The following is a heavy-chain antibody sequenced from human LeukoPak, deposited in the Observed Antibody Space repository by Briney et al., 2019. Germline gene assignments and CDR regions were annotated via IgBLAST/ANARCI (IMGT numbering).Heavy chain of an antibody. J-gene: IGHJ5*02. CDR1: GYSFTSYW. V-gene: IGHV5-51*01. Sequence: GESLKISCKGSGYSFTSYWIGWVRQMPGRGLEWMGITYPGGPQTIYMPPFQGQVTISVDESATTAYLQWNTLKATDTAMYYCARRYYTSVWFDPWGQGTLVTVSS. CDR2: TYPGGPQT. CDR3: ARRYYTSVWFDP. D-gene: IGHD1-26*01.